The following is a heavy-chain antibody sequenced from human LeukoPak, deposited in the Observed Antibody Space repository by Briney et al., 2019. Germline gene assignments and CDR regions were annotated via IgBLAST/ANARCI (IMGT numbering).Heavy chain of an antibody. CDR2: INPSGGTT. CDR3: ARSNYFDY. CDR1: GYTFTSYY. J-gene: IGHJ4*02. V-gene: IGHV1-46*01. Sequence: ASVKVSCKASGYTFTSYYLHWVRQAPGRGLEWMGTINPSGGTTTYAQKFQGRVTMTRDTSTSTVYMDLSSLRSEDTALYYCARSNYFDYWGQGTLVTVSS.